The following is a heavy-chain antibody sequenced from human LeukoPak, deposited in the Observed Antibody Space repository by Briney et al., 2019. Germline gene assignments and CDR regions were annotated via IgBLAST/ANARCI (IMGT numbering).Heavy chain of an antibody. V-gene: IGHV4-61*01. CDR2: IYYSGST. CDR3: ATDWDCSGGSCYSP. Sequence: SETLSLTCTVSGGSVSSGSYYWSWIRQPPGKGLEWIGYIYYSGSTNYNPSLKSRVTISVDTSKNQFSLKLSSVTAADTAVYYCATDWDCSGGSCYSPWGQGTLVTVSS. CDR1: GGSVSSGSYY. D-gene: IGHD2-15*01. J-gene: IGHJ5*02.